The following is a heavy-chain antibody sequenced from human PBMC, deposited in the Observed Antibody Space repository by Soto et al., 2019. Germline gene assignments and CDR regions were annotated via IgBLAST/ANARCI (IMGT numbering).Heavy chain of an antibody. CDR3: ARLEGLATISYYFDF. CDR1: GDSINSDKYY. CDR2: IYFRGNT. Sequence: QLQLQESGPGLVKPSETLSLTCSVSGDSINSDKYYWGWIRQPPGKGLEWIGSIYFRGNTYYTPALQPRVTISLDKSKSQFSLKLNSVTAADSAVYFCARLEGLATISYYFDFWGQGALVTVSS. V-gene: IGHV4-39*01. J-gene: IGHJ4*02. D-gene: IGHD3-9*01.